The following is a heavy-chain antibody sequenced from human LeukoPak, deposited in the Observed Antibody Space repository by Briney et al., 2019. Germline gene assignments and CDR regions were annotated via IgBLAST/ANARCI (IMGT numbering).Heavy chain of an antibody. CDR1: GGSFSGYY. CDR2: INHSGST. Sequence: SETLSLTCAVYGGSFSGYYWSWIRQPPGKGLKWIGEINHSGSTNYNPSLKSRVTISVDTSKNQFSLKLSSVTAADTAVYYCARAKGYGDRYYFDYWGQGTLVTVSS. CDR3: ARAKGYGDRYYFDY. D-gene: IGHD4-17*01. V-gene: IGHV4-34*01. J-gene: IGHJ4*02.